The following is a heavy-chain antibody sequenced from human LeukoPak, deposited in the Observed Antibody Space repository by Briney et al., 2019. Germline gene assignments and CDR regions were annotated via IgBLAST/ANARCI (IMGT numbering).Heavy chain of an antibody. J-gene: IGHJ1*01. D-gene: IGHD2-15*01. Sequence: GESLKISCKGSGYSFTSYWIGWVRQMPGKGLEWMGIIYPGDSDTRYSPSFQGQVTISADKSISTAYLQWSSLKASDTAMYYCARLESGILGYCSGGSCYEYFQRWGQGTLVTVSS. CDR2: IYPGDSDT. CDR1: GYSFTSYW. CDR3: ARLESGILGYCSGGSCYEYFQR. V-gene: IGHV5-51*01.